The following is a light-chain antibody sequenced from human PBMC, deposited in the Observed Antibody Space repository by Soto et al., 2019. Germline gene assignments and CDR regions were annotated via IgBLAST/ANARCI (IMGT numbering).Light chain of an antibody. Sequence: QSVLTQPASVSGSPGQSITISCTGTSSDVGGYNYVSWYQQHPGKAPKLMIYDVSNRPSGVSNRFSGSKSGNTDSLTISGLQDEDEADYYCSSYTSSSPWVFGGGTKLTVL. J-gene: IGLJ3*02. CDR2: DVS. CDR1: SSDVGGYNY. CDR3: SSYTSSSPWV. V-gene: IGLV2-14*01.